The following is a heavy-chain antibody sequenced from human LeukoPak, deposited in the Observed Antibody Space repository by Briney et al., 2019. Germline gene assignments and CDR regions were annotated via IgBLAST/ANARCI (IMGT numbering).Heavy chain of an antibody. Sequence: SETLSLTCAVYGESFSGYYWSWIRQPPGKGLEWIGEINHSGSTNYNPSLKSRVTISADTSKNQFSLKLSSVTAADTAVYYCARDRSRIYDFEYWGQGTLVTVSS. D-gene: IGHD6-13*01. CDR1: GESFSGYY. CDR2: INHSGST. J-gene: IGHJ4*02. V-gene: IGHV4-34*01. CDR3: ARDRSRIYDFEY.